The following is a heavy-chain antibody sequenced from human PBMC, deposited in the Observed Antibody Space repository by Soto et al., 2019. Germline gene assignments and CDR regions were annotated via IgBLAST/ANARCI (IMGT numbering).Heavy chain of an antibody. Sequence: QVQLVQSGAEVKKPGSSVKVSCKASGSTFSRYSITWVRQAPGHGLEWVGRIIPIFGIASYAEKFQGRVTIAADESTRAAYMGLRSMRSGGTSVYYCAREDRDRETGLVPGAIDGMDVWGQGFTVTVSS. CDR2: IIPIFGIA. D-gene: IGHD2-2*01. J-gene: IGHJ6*02. V-gene: IGHV1-69*08. CDR1: GSTFSRYS. CDR3: AREDRDRETGLVPGAIDGMDV.